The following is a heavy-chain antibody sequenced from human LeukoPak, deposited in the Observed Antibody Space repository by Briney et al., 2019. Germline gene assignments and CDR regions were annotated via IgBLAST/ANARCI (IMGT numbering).Heavy chain of an antibody. CDR2: INHSGST. CDR1: GGSFSGYY. D-gene: IGHD2-2*01. J-gene: IGHJ6*02. Sequence: SETLSLTRAVYGGSFSGYYWSWIRQPPGKGLEWIGEINHSGSTNYNPSLKSRVTISVDTSKNQFSLKLSSVTAADTAVYYCAGYCSSTSCPTYYYYGMDVWGQGTTVTVSS. V-gene: IGHV4-34*01. CDR3: AGYCSSTSCPTYYYYGMDV.